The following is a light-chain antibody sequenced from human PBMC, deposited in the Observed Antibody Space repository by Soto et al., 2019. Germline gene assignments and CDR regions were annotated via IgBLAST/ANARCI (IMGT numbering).Light chain of an antibody. V-gene: IGKV3-11*01. CDR3: QHRRDWPFT. Sequence: EVVLTQAPATLSFSPGDRATLSCRASASVSNYLAWYQQKPGQPPRLVSYDVSSRYTGIPARFSGSGSGTDFTLTISSLEPEDVEVYYCQHRRDWPFTFGPGKSVDI. J-gene: IGKJ3*01. CDR2: DVS. CDR1: ASVSNY.